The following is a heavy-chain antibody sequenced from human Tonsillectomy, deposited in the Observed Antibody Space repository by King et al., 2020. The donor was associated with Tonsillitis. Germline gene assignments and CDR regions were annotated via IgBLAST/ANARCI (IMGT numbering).Heavy chain of an antibody. CDR1: GGSFSGYS. D-gene: IGHD3-3*01. V-gene: IGHV4-34*01. J-gene: IGHJ4*02. CDR2: INHSGST. CDR3: ARGPLYDFWSGGLDY. Sequence: VQLQQWGAGLLKPSETLSLTCAVSGGSFSGYSWTWIRQAPGKGLEWLGEINHSGSTNSDASLKGRVTISGDTSRNHFSLNLSSVTAADTAVYFCARGPLYDFWSGGLDYWGQGILVTVSS.